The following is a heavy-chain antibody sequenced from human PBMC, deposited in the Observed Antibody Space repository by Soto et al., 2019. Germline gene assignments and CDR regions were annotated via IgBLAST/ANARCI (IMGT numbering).Heavy chain of an antibody. V-gene: IGHV3-11*06. D-gene: IGHD3-10*01. J-gene: IGHJ4*02. Sequence: QVQLVESGGGLVKPGGSLRLSCAVSGFNFSDYYMTWIRQAPGKGLEWISYISTNSRYIKYADSIKGRFTISRDNAKSSLYLQTISLRAENTAIYYCARGLGGSYFIAYWGQGTLVTVSS. CDR2: ISTNSRYI. CDR3: ARGLGGSYFIAY. CDR1: GFNFSDYY.